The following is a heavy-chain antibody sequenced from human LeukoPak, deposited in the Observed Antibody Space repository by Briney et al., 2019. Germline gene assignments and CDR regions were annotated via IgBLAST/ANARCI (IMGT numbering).Heavy chain of an antibody. V-gene: IGHV3-21*01. CDR1: GFSISSYE. D-gene: IGHD3-22*01. J-gene: IGHJ4*02. CDR3: ARDEGIDSSPFDY. CDR2: ISSSSSYI. Sequence: GGSLRLSCAASGFSISSYEMNWVRQAPGKGLEWVSSISSSSSYIYYADSVKGRFTISRDNAKNSLYLQMNSLRAEDTAVYYCARDEGIDSSPFDYWGQGTLVTVSS.